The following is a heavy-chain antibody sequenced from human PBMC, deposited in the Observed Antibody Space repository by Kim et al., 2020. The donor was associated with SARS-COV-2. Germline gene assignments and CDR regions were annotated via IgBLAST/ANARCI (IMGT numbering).Heavy chain of an antibody. CDR1: GGTSSSYV. Sequence: SVKVSCKASGGTSSSYVINWVRQAPGQGLEWMGGIVPPFGTPNYAQIFQGRVTITAHEATSTVYLELSSLRFEDTAVYYCARDVPPRFSPLYYKFGMDVWGQGTTVTVSS. CDR3: ARDVPPRFSPLYYKFGMDV. J-gene: IGHJ6*02. CDR2: IVPPFGTP. V-gene: IGHV1-69*13.